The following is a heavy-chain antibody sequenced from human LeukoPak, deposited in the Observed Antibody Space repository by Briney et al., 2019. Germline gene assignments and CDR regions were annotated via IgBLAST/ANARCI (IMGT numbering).Heavy chain of an antibody. V-gene: IGHV4-30-4*01. CDR1: GGSISSGDYY. CDR2: IYYSGST. J-gene: IGHJ4*02. CDR3: ARGRGGNPPIDY. D-gene: IGHD2-15*01. Sequence: SQALSLTCTVSGGSISSGDYYWSWIRQPPGKGLEWIGYIYYSGSTYYNPSLKSRVTISVDTSKNQFSLKLSSVTAADTAVYCCARGRGGNPPIDYWGQGTLVTVSS.